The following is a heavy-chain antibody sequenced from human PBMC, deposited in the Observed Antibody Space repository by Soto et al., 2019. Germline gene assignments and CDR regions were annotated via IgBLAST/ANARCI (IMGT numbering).Heavy chain of an antibody. CDR1: GFTFSSYA. D-gene: IGHD2-21*02. Sequence: QVQQVESGGGVVQPGRSLRLSCAASGFTFSSYAMHWVRQAPGKGLEWVAVISYDGSNKYYADSVKGRFTISRDNSKNTLYLQMNSLRAEDTAVYYCARVVVTAFDYWGQGTLVTVSS. CDR3: ARVVVTAFDY. J-gene: IGHJ4*02. V-gene: IGHV3-30-3*01. CDR2: ISYDGSNK.